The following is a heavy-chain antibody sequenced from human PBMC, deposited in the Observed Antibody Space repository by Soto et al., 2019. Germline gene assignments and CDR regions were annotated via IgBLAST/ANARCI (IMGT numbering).Heavy chain of an antibody. CDR1: GFTFSSYW. V-gene: IGHV3-7*01. J-gene: IGHJ6*03. CDR3: ARERAYSSSSGGGVLYYMDV. Sequence: EVQLVESGGGLVQPGGSLRLSCAASGFTFSSYWMSWVRQAPGKWLEWVANIKQDGSEKYYVDSVKGRFTISRDNAKNSLYLQMNSLRAEDTAVYYCARERAYSSSSGGGVLYYMDVWGKGTTVTVSS. CDR2: IKQDGSEK. D-gene: IGHD6-6*01.